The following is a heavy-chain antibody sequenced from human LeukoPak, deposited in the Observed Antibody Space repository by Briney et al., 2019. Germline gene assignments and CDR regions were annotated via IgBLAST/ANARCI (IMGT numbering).Heavy chain of an antibody. CDR2: IYTSGST. J-gene: IGHJ6*03. D-gene: IGHD5-18*01. CDR1: GDSLSRYY. V-gene: IGHV4-4*07. CDR3: ARGRGYSYGDPSYYYYYYYMDV. Sequence: SETLSLTCTLSGDSLSRYYWSCIRQPAGKGLEWIGRIYTSGSTNYNPSLKSRVTMSVDTSKNQFSLKLSSVTAADTAVYYCARGRGYSYGDPSYYYYYYYMDVWGKGTTVTVSS.